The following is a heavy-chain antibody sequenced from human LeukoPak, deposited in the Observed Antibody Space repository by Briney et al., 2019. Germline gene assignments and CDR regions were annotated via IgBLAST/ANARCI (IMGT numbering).Heavy chain of an antibody. V-gene: IGHV3-48*01. CDR3: AKEDWQQLVPPDY. J-gene: IGHJ4*02. CDR1: GFKFSSFS. Sequence: GGSLRLSCTASGFKFSSFSMNWARQAPGKGLEWLSYISSTSSAIYYADSVKGRFTISRDNSKNTLYLQMNSLRAEDTAVYYCAKEDWQQLVPPDYWGQGTLVTVSS. D-gene: IGHD6-13*01. CDR2: ISSTSSAI.